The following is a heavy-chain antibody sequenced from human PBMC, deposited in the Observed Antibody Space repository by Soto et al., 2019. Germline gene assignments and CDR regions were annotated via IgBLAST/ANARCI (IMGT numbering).Heavy chain of an antibody. D-gene: IGHD2-15*01. V-gene: IGHV1-69*01. CDR3: ARGGCSGGSCYFDAFDI. CDR1: GGTFSSYA. Sequence: QVQLVQSGAEVKKPGSSVKVSCKASGGTFSSYAISWVRQAPGQGLEWMGGIIPIFGTANYAQKFQGRVTITADESTSTAYMERSSLRAEDTAVYYCARGGCSGGSCYFDAFDIWGQGTMVTVSS. J-gene: IGHJ3*02. CDR2: IIPIFGTA.